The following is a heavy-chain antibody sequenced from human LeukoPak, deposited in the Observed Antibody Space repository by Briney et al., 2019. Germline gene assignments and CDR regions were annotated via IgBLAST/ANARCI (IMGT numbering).Heavy chain of an antibody. V-gene: IGHV1-69*01. D-gene: IGHD3-10*01. CDR3: ARDAGRGVSYNY. J-gene: IGHJ4*02. Sequence: EASVKVSCKASGGTFSSYAISWVRQAPGQGLEWMGGIIPIFGTANHAQKFQGRVTITADESTSTAYMELSSLRSEDTAVYYCARDAGRGVSYNYWGQGTLVTVSS. CDR1: GGTFSSYA. CDR2: IIPIFGTA.